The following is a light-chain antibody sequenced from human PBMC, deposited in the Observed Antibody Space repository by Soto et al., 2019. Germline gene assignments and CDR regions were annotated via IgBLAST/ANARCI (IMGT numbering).Light chain of an antibody. V-gene: IGLV1-44*01. J-gene: IGLJ2*01. CDR2: SNN. CDR1: SSNIGSNT. Sequence: QSVLTQPPSASGTPEQRVTISCSGSSSNIGSNTVNWYQQLPGTAPKLLIYSNNQWPSGVPDRFSGSKSGTSASLAISGLQSEDEADYYCAAWDDSLNGPDVVFGGGTKLTVL. CDR3: AAWDDSLNGPDVV.